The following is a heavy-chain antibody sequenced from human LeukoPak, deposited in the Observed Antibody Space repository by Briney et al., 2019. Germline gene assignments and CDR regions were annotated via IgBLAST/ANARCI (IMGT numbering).Heavy chain of an antibody. J-gene: IGHJ4*02. CDR2: ISGSGGST. V-gene: IGHV3-23*01. CDR3: AKDGSGSYRYYLDY. CDR1: GFTFSSYA. Sequence: GGSLRLSCAASGFTFSSYAMSWVRQAPGKGLEWVSAISGSGGSTYYADSVKGRFTISRDNSKNTLYLQMNSLRAEDTAVYYCAKDGSGSYRYYLDYWGQGTLVTVSS. D-gene: IGHD1-26*01.